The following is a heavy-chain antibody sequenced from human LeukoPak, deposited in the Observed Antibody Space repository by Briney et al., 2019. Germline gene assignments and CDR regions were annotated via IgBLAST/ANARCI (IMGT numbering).Heavy chain of an antibody. V-gene: IGHV3-23*01. CDR2: VSVGGGST. D-gene: IGHD1-1*01. J-gene: IGHJ4*02. CDR3: VTRGTTGTKYLEH. Sequence: GGSLRLSCAASGFTFSSYVMTWVRQAPGIGLEWVSTVSVGGGSTYYADSVKGRFTISRDNSKNTLHLQMNSLRVGDTAVYYCVTRGTTGTKYLEHWGQGTLVTVSS. CDR1: GFTFSSYV.